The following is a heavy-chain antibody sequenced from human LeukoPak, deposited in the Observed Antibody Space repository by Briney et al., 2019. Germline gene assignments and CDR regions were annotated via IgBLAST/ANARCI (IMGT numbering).Heavy chain of an antibody. V-gene: IGHV4-4*02. D-gene: IGHD3-22*01. J-gene: IGHJ2*01. CDR3: ASLLRLHYYDSSGYYWYFDL. CDR1: GGSISSSNW. Sequence: SETLSLTCAVSGGSISSSNWWSWVRQPPGKGLEWIGEIYHSGSTNYNPSLKSRVTISVDKSKNQFSLKLSSVTAADTAVYYCASLLRLHYYDSSGYYWYFDLWGRGTLVTDSS. CDR2: IYHSGST.